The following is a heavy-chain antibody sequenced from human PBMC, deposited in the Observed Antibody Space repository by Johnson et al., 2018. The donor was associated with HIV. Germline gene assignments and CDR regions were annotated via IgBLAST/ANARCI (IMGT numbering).Heavy chain of an antibody. Sequence: LPLVESGGGVVQPGRSLRLSCAASGFTFSSYGMHWVRQAPCKGLEWVAAIWYDGSNKYYADSVKGRFTISRDNSKNTLYLQMNSLRAEDTAVYYCAKPSTESAFDIWGQGTMVTVSS. CDR2: IWYDGSNK. CDR3: AKPSTESAFDI. V-gene: IGHV3-33*06. CDR1: GFTFSSYG. D-gene: IGHD1-1*01. J-gene: IGHJ3*02.